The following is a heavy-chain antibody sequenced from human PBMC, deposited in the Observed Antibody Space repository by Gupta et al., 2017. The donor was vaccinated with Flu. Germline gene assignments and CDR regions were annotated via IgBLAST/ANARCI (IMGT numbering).Heavy chain of an antibody. J-gene: IGHJ3*02. CDR1: GYTFTGYY. CDR3: ARAPRIVVVTAIIAGFDI. Sequence: QVQLVPAGAEVKKPGASVTVSCQDYGYTFTGYYMHWLRQPPGPGLGCMGWINPNSGGTNYAQKFQGRVTMTRDTSISTAVMELSRLRSDDTAVYYWARAPRIVVVTAIIAGFDIWGQGTMVTVSS. CDR2: INPNSGGT. V-gene: IGHV1-2*02. D-gene: IGHD2-21*02.